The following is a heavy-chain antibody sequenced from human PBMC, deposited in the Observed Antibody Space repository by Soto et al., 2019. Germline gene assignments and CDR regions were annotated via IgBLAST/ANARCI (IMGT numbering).Heavy chain of an antibody. J-gene: IGHJ4*02. CDR2: IKQDGSEK. CDR1: GFPFSSYW. D-gene: IGHD3-10*01. V-gene: IGHV3-7*05. CDR3: ARAFAMVRGVIIGYHFDY. Sequence: PGGSLRLSCAASGFPFSSYWMSWVRQAPGKGLEWVANIKQDGSEKYYVDSVKGRFTISRDNAKNSLYLQMNSLRAEDTAVYYCARAFAMVRGVIIGYHFDYWGQGTLVTVSS.